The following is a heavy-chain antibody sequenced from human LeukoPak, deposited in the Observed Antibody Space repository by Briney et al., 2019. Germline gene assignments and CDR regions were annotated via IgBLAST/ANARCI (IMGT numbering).Heavy chain of an antibody. CDR3: ARSTGWYPFPDY. CDR1: GFSFGSYY. J-gene: IGHJ4*02. D-gene: IGHD6-19*01. CDR2: INQDASEK. V-gene: IGHV3-7*01. Sequence: GGSLRLSCAASGFSFGSYYISWVRQAPGKGLEWVASINQDASEKNYVDSVRGRFTISRDNAKNSLYLQVNSLRAADTAVYYCARSTGWYPFPDYWGQGTLVTVSS.